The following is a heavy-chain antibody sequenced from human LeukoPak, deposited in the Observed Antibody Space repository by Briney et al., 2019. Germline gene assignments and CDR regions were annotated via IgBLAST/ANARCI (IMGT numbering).Heavy chain of an antibody. CDR1: GFTFSSYG. V-gene: IGHV3-30*18. CDR2: ISYDGSNK. D-gene: IGHD5-24*01. CDR3: AKSRDGYNPYYFDY. Sequence: GGSLRLSCAASGFTFSSYGMHWVRQAPGKGLEWVAVISYDGSNKYYADSVKGRFTISRDNSKNTLYLQMNSLRAEDTAVYYCAKSRDGYNPYYFDYWGQGTLVTVSS. J-gene: IGHJ4*02.